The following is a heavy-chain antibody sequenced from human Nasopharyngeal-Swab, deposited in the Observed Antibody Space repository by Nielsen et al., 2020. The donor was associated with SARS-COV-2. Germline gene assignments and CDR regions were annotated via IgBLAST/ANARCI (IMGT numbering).Heavy chain of an antibody. CDR1: GFTFDDYG. CDR2: INWNGGST. D-gene: IGHD7-27*01. Sequence: GESLKISCAASGFTFDDYGMSWVRQAPGKGLEWVSGINWNGGSTGYADSVKGRFTISRDNAKNSLYLQMNSLRVEDTALYHCARTGSPVYYYYGMDVWGQGTTVTVSS. CDR3: ARTGSPVYYYYGMDV. V-gene: IGHV3-20*01. J-gene: IGHJ6*02.